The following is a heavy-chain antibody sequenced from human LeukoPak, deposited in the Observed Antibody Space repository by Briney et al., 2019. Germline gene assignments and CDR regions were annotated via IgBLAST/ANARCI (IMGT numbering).Heavy chain of an antibody. D-gene: IGHD3-22*01. CDR1: GGSFSGYY. J-gene: IGHJ4*02. Sequence: SETLSLTCAVYGGSFSGYYWSWLRQPPGKGLEWIGEINHSGSTNYNPSLKSRVTISVDTSKNQFSLKLSSATAADTAVYYCARGSHRSPVGGDYYDSSGYFDYWGQGTLVTVSS. CDR3: ARGSHRSPVGGDYYDSSGYFDY. CDR2: INHSGST. V-gene: IGHV4-34*01.